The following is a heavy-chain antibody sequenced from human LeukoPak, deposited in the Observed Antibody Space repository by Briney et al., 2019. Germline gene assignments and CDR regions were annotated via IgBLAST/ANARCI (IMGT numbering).Heavy chain of an antibody. CDR3: AKDPGMVYATHDAFDI. CDR1: GFTFSSYV. J-gene: IGHJ3*02. D-gene: IGHD2-8*01. Sequence: GGSLRLSCAASGFTFSSYVMEWVRQAPGKGLEWVAVISYDGSNKYYADSVKGRFTISRDNSKNTLYLQMNSLRAEDTAVYYCAKDPGMVYATHDAFDIWGQGTMVTVSS. CDR2: ISYDGSNK. V-gene: IGHV3-30*18.